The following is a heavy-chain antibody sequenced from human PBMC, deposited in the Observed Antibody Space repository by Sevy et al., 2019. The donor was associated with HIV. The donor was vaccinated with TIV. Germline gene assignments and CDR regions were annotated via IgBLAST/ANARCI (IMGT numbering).Heavy chain of an antibody. J-gene: IGHJ4*02. D-gene: IGHD4-4*01. CDR3: ARDLPPSATTVAHFDN. V-gene: IGHV3-48*03. CDR2: ISNSGSAL. CDR1: GFTFSSYE. Sequence: WGSLRLSCTASGFTFSSYEMNWVRQAPGKGLEWISYISNSGSALYYSDSVKGRFTISRDNAKNSLYLQMNSLRAEDTAVYYCARDLPPSATTVAHFDNWGQGTLVTVSS.